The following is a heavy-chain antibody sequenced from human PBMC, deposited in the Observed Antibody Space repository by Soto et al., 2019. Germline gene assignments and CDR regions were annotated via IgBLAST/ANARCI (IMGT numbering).Heavy chain of an antibody. J-gene: IGHJ4*02. CDR3: ARGHGYSRSWYVVWYGY. CDR1: GYSFTSYW. D-gene: IGHD6-13*01. CDR2: IDPSDSYT. Sequence: PGESLKISCKGSGYSFTSYWISWVRQMPGKGLEWMGRIDPSDSYTNYSPSFQGHVTISADKSISTAYLQWSSLKASDTAMYYCARGHGYSRSWYVVWYGYWRQRTLVTVCS. V-gene: IGHV5-10-1*01.